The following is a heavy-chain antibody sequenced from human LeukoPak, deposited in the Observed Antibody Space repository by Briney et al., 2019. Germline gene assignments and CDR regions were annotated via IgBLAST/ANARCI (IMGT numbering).Heavy chain of an antibody. Sequence: PGGSLRLSCAASGFTFSSYSMNWVRQAPGKGLEWVSSISSSSSYIYYADSVKGRFTISRDNAKNSLYLQMNSLRAEDTAVYYCASGSGSYRTPHYYMDVWGTGTTVTVSS. D-gene: IGHD3-10*01. V-gene: IGHV3-21*01. CDR1: GFTFSSYS. J-gene: IGHJ6*03. CDR2: ISSSSSYI. CDR3: ASGSGSYRTPHYYMDV.